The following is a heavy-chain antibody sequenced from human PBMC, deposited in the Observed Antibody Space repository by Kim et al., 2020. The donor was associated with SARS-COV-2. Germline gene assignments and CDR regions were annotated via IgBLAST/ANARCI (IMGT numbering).Heavy chain of an antibody. CDR3: ARGFSTYYYDSSGYYGGIDDY. CDR1: GFTFSSYA. Sequence: GGSLRLSCAASGFTFSSYAMHWVRQAPGKGLEWVAVISYDGSNKYYADSVKGRFTISRDNSKNTLYLQMNSLRAEDTAVYYCARGFSTYYYDSSGYYGGIDDYWGQGTLVTVSS. CDR2: ISYDGSNK. J-gene: IGHJ4*02. V-gene: IGHV3-30-3*01. D-gene: IGHD3-22*01.